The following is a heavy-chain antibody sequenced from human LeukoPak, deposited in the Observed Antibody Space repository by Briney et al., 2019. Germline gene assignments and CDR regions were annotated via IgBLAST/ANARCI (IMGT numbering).Heavy chain of an antibody. CDR3: AKDRGYCSGGDCLHFDY. Sequence: GGSLRLSCAVSGFTVSSNYMSWVRQPPGKGLEWVSGIYTGGSTYSADSVKGRFTIFRDNSKNTLHLQMNSLRAEDTAVYYCAKDRGYCSGGDCLHFDYWGQGTLVTVSS. CDR1: GFTVSSNY. V-gene: IGHV3-53*05. D-gene: IGHD2-15*01. J-gene: IGHJ4*02. CDR2: IYTGGST.